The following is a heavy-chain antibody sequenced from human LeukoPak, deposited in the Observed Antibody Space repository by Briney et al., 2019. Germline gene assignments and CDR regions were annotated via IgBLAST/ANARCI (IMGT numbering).Heavy chain of an antibody. CDR2: ISNDGGGT. Sequence: PGGSLRLSCEASGFIFNNYGLVWVRQAPGKGLEWVSAISNDGGGTTYADFVKGRFSVSRDNSKNTLFLQMNSLRAEDTALYYCAKGSSGYFFDLWGQGTLVTVSS. V-gene: IGHV3-23*01. CDR1: GFIFNNYG. J-gene: IGHJ4*02. CDR3: AKGSSGYFFDL. D-gene: IGHD3-22*01.